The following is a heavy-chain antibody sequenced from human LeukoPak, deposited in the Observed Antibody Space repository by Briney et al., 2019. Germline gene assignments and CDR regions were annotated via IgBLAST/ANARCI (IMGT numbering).Heavy chain of an antibody. V-gene: IGHV3-7*01. Sequence: SGGSLRLSCAASGFTSSRYWMTWVRQAPGKGLEWVASIKQHGSEKYFVDSVKGRFTISSDDAKRSVYLPMDSLTAEDMAVYCSARILWGSGAWNCFVPWRRGPRDTVST. J-gene: IGHJ5*02. CDR3: ARILWGSGAWNCFVP. CDR2: IKQHGSEK. D-gene: IGHD3-16*01. CDR1: GFTSSRYW.